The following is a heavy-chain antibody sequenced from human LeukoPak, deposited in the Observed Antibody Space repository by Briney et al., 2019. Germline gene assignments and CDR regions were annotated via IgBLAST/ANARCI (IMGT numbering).Heavy chain of an antibody. CDR3: ARGYRSSSKHPRWFAP. J-gene: IGHJ5*02. V-gene: IGHV1-69*04. CDR2: IIPIFGIA. Sequence: SVKVSCKASGGTFSSYAISWVRQAPGQGVERMGRIIPIFGIANYAQKFQGRVTITADKSTSTAYMELSRLRSEDTAVYYCARGYRSSSKHPRWFAPWGPGTLVTVSS. D-gene: IGHD6-6*01. CDR1: GGTFSSYA.